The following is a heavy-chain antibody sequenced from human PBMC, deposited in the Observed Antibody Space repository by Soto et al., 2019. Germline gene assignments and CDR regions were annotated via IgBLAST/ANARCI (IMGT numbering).Heavy chain of an antibody. Sequence: GGSLRLSCAASGFTFSTYSMTWVRQAPGKGLECVSYISSGTSIISYADAVKGRFTISRDNAKNSLYLQMNSLRDEDTAVYYCARAVLGGSGRWFDLWGQGTLVTVSS. CDR1: GFTFSTYS. CDR2: ISSGTSII. J-gene: IGHJ5*02. CDR3: ARAVLGGSGRWFDL. V-gene: IGHV3-48*02. D-gene: IGHD3-10*01.